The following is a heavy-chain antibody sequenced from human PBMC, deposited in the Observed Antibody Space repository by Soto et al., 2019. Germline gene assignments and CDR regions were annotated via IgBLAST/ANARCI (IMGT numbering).Heavy chain of an antibody. CDR3: ARESPILLWFGEPPGGTDV. D-gene: IGHD3-10*01. CDR2: ISAYNGNT. J-gene: IGHJ6*02. Sequence: VASVKVSCKASGYTFTSYGISWVRQAPGQGLEWMGWISAYNGNTNYAQKLQGRVTMTKDTSTSTAYMELRSLRSDDTAVYYCARESPILLWFGEPPGGTDVWGQGTTVTVSS. V-gene: IGHV1-18*01. CDR1: GYTFTSYG.